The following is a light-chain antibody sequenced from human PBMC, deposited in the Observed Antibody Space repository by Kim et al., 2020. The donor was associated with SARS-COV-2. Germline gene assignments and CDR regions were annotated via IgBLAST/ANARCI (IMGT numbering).Light chain of an antibody. CDR2: GAS. CDR1: QSVNSN. J-gene: IGKJ2*01. Sequence: TQSPATLSVSPGERATLSCRASQSVNSNLAWYQQQPGQAPRLLIYGASTRATDIPARFSGSGSGTEFTLIISSLQSEDIAVYYCQQYENWPPYTFGQGTKLEI. V-gene: IGKV3-15*01. CDR3: QQYENWPPYT.